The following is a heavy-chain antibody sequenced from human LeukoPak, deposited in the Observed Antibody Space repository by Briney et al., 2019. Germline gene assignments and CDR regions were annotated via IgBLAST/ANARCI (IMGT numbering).Heavy chain of an antibody. V-gene: IGHV3-9*01. J-gene: IGHJ4*02. D-gene: IGHD3/OR15-3a*01. Sequence: GGSLRLSCAASGFSFDDYAMHWVRHAPGKGLEWVSGISWNSGNIGYADSVKGRFTISRDNAKNSLYLQMNSLRAEDTALYYCAIGSGSRLDYYFDYWGQGTLVTVSS. CDR1: GFSFDDYA. CDR2: ISWNSGNI. CDR3: AIGSGSRLDYYFDY.